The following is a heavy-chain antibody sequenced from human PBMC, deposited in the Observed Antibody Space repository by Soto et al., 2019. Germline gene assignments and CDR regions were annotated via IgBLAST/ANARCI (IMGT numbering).Heavy chain of an antibody. CDR1: GYTLTNYG. Sequence: GASVKVSCKASGYTLTNYGISWVRQAPGQGLEWMGWISAHNVKTNYAQNVQGRVTMTTDTSTSTAYMELRSLRSDDTAVYYCARVHGAVAGLWFDPWGQGTLVTVSS. V-gene: IGHV1-18*01. J-gene: IGHJ5*02. CDR3: ARVHGAVAGLWFDP. CDR2: ISAHNVKT. D-gene: IGHD6-19*01.